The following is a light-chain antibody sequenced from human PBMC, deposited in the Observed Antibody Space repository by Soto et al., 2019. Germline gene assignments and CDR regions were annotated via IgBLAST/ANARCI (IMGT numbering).Light chain of an antibody. CDR2: GAS. J-gene: IGKJ2*01. V-gene: IGKV3-15*01. CDR3: QRYDNWPYT. CDR1: RSISSN. Sequence: EIVMTQSPATLSVSPGERATLSCRASRSISSNLAWYQQKPGHAPRLLIYGASTRATGIPARFIGSGSGTEFTLTISSLQSEDFAVYYCQRYDNWPYTFGQGTKLEIK.